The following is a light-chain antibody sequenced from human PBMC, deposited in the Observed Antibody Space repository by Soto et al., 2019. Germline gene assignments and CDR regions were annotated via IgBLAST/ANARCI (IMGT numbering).Light chain of an antibody. CDR2: NVN. Sequence: QSVMTQPPSASGSPGQAVTISCTGTSRDIGGYDFVSWYQVRPGEAPQLIIYNVNGRPSGVPRRFSGSKSGNTASLTVSGLQAVDEADYYCSLYSATTICVFGTATKVTV. V-gene: IGLV2-8*01. CDR1: SRDIGGYDF. J-gene: IGLJ1*01. CDR3: SLYSATTICV.